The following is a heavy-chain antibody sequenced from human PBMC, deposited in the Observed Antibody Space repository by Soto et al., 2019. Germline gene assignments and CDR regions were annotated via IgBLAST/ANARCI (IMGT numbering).Heavy chain of an antibody. Sequence: EVQLVESGGGLVQPGGSLRLSCAASGFTFSSYWMHWVRQAPGKGLVWVSRINSDGSSTSYADSVKGRFTISRDNAKNTLYLQMNSLRAEDTAVYYCVSASLVVAAATREDYWGQGTLVTVS. J-gene: IGHJ4*02. CDR1: GFTFSSYW. D-gene: IGHD2-15*01. CDR3: VSASLVVAAATREDY. V-gene: IGHV3-74*01. CDR2: INSDGSST.